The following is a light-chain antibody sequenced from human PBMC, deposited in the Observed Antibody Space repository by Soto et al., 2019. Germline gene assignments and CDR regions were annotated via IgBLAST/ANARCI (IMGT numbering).Light chain of an antibody. J-gene: IGKJ1*01. CDR2: SAI. V-gene: IGKV1-39*01. CDR3: QHTFRSPRR. CDR1: QSVSTY. Sequence: DIQLTQSPPSLSASVGDTITITCRASQSVSTYLNWYQQRPGKAPSLLIYSAISLQSGVPSRFSGSGSGTDFHLTIRNLQPEDFAVYYCQHTFRSPRRFGQGTKVDIK.